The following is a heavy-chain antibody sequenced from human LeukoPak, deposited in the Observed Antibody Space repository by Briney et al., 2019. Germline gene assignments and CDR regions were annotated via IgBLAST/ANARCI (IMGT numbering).Heavy chain of an antibody. CDR3: ARFRRGDYYFDY. CDR2: INHSGST. D-gene: IGHD4-17*01. CDR1: GGSFSGYY. Sequence: PSETLSLTCAVYGGSFSGYYWSWIRQPPGKGLEWIEEINHSGSTNYNPSLKSRVTISVDTSKNQFSLKLSSVTAADTAVYYCARFRRGDYYFDYWGQGTLVTVSS. V-gene: IGHV4-34*01. J-gene: IGHJ4*02.